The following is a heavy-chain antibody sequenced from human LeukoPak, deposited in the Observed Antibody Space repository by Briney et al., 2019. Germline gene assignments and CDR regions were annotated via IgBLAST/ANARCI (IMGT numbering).Heavy chain of an antibody. CDR1: GFSFSNYG. Sequence: PGRSLRLSCAASGFSFSNYGMHWVRQAPGKGLEWVSAISGSRGSTYYADSVKGRFTISRDISKNTLYLQMNSLRAEDTAVYYCAKDNFDSSGTQYDAFDTWGQGTMVTVSS. CDR2: ISGSRGST. CDR3: AKDNFDSSGTQYDAFDT. D-gene: IGHD3-22*01. V-gene: IGHV3-23*01. J-gene: IGHJ3*02.